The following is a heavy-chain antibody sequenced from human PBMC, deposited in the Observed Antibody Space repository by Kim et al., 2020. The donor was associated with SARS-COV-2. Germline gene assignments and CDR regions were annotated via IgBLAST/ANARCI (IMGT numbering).Heavy chain of an antibody. CDR1: GFTFDDYA. CDR3: AKGLAIYYYYGMDV. CDR2: ISWNSGSI. Sequence: GGSLRLSCAASGFTFDDYAMHWVRQAPGKGLEWVSGISWNSGSIGYADSVKGRFTISRDNAKNSLYLQMNSLRAEDTALYYCAKGLAIYYYYGMDVWGQGTTVTVSS. D-gene: IGHD2-21*01. J-gene: IGHJ6*02. V-gene: IGHV3-9*01.